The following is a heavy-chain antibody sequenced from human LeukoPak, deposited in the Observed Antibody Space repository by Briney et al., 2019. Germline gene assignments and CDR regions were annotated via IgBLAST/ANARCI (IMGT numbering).Heavy chain of an antibody. CDR2: INTKTGYP. CDR1: GYTFLDYY. J-gene: IGHJ5*02. D-gene: IGHD3-10*01. CDR3: ARDRGITAWLDP. V-gene: IGHV7-4-1*02. Sequence: GASVKVSCKASGYTFLDYYMHWVRQAPGQGLEWMGWINTKTGYPIYAQGFRGRFVFSLDTADSTAFLQISGLKTEDSAVYFCARDRGITAWLDPWGQGTLVTVSS.